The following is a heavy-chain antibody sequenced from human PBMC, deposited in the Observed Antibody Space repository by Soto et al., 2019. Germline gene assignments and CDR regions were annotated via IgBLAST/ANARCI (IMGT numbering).Heavy chain of an antibody. V-gene: IGHV4-31*03. CDR3: ARAPYSSGWFDAFDI. J-gene: IGHJ3*02. Sequence: SETLCLTCTVSGGSISRGGYYWSWLRQHPGKGLEWIGYVYYSGSTYYNPSLKSRVTISVDTSKNQFSLKLSSVTAADTAVYYCARAPYSSGWFDAFDIWGQGTLDTVSS. D-gene: IGHD6-19*01. CDR2: VYYSGST. CDR1: GGSISRGGYY.